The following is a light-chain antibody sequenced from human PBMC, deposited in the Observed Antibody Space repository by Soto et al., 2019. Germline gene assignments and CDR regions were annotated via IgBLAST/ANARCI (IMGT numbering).Light chain of an antibody. Sequence: QSVLTRPPSASGTPGQRVTISCSGSSSNIGSNTVSWYQQYPGKAPKLMIYDVTNRPSGVSNRFSGSKSGNTASLTISGLQAEDEADYYCNSYTSSNNYVFGTGTKVTVL. J-gene: IGLJ1*01. CDR2: DVT. V-gene: IGLV2-14*01. CDR1: SSNIGSNT. CDR3: NSYTSSNNYV.